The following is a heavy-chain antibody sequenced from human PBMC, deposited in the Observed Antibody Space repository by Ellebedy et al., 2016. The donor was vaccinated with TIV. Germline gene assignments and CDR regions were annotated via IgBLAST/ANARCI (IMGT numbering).Heavy chain of an antibody. CDR1: GFTFSSYS. J-gene: IGHJ5*02. CDR2: ISSSSSTI. Sequence: GESLKISCAASGFTFSSYSMNWVRQAPGKGLEWVSYISSSSSTIYYADSVKGRFTISRDNAKNSLYLQMNSLRAEDTAVYYCARDRVLGEWRFDPWGQGTLVTVSS. CDR3: ARDRVLGEWRFDP. V-gene: IGHV3-48*04. D-gene: IGHD3-16*01.